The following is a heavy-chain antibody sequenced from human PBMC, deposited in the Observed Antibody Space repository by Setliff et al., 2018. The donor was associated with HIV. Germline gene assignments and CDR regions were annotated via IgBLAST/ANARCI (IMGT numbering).Heavy chain of an antibody. D-gene: IGHD3-22*01. J-gene: IGHJ4*02. CDR2: ISAYNGNT. CDR3: ARYDSSDYLPGEYQY. V-gene: IGHV1-18*01. Sequence: ASVKVSCKASGYTFTSYGISWVRQAPGQGLEWMGWISAYNGNTNYAQKLQGRVTMTTDTSTSTAYMELRSLRSDDTAAYYCARYDSSDYLPGEYQYWGQGTLVTVSS. CDR1: GYTFTSYG.